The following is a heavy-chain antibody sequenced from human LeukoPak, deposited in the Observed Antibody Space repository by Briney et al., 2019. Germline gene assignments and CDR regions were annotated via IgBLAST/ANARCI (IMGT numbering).Heavy chain of an antibody. V-gene: IGHV3-20*04. CDR1: GFNFDEYG. Sequence: GDSLRLSCAASGFNFDEYGMSGVRQAAGQQVDWVSGVNWHGRIMDYADSVRGRFTISRDSAKNSLYLEMNSLTTEDTALYYCAKDNIFFGVHNDVFDIWGQGTMVTVSS. D-gene: IGHD3-16*01. J-gene: IGHJ3*02. CDR2: VNWHGRIM. CDR3: AKDNIFFGVHNDVFDI.